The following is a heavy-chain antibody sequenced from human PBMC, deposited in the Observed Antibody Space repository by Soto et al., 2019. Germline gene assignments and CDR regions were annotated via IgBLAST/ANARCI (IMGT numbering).Heavy chain of an antibody. CDR2: IYSGGTT. V-gene: IGHV3-53*01. CDR3: ARVVLVGATPDYFDH. D-gene: IGHD1-26*01. J-gene: IGHJ4*01. Sequence: EVQLVESGGGLIQPGGSLRLSFAVSGLTVSRNFMSWFRQAPGKGLEWVSIIYSGGTTYYADSVKGRFTISGDNSKNTLYLQMNSLRVEDTATYYCARVVLVGATPDYFDHWGQGTLVTVSS. CDR1: GLTVSRNF.